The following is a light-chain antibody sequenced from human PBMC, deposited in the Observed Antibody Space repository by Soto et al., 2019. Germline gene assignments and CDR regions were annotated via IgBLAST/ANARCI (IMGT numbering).Light chain of an antibody. Sequence: DIQMTQSPSSLSASVGGRATITCRASQGISTYLAWYQQKTGKVPKLLIYAASTLQSGVATRFSGSGSWTEFTLTISSLQPEDVATYYCQKYNSAPLTFGGGTKVEIK. V-gene: IGKV1-27*01. J-gene: IGKJ4*01. CDR3: QKYNSAPLT. CDR1: QGISTY. CDR2: AAS.